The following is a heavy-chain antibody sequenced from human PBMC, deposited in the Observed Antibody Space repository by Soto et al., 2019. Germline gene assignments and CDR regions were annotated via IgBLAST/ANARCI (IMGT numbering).Heavy chain of an antibody. CDR1: GFTFSGSA. CDR3: TRDSSGWPD. Sequence: EVQLVESGGGLVQPGGSLKLSCAASGFTFSGSAMHWVRQTSGKGLEWVGRISSKVNSHATAYAASVKGRFTISRDDSKNTAYLQMNSRKTEDTAVYYCTRDSSGWPDWGQGTLVTVSS. CDR2: ISSKVNSHAT. V-gene: IGHV3-73*02. D-gene: IGHD6-19*01. J-gene: IGHJ4*02.